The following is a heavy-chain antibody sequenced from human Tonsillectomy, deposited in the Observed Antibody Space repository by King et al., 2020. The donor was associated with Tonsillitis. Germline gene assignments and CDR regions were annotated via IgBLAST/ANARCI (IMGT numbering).Heavy chain of an antibody. J-gene: IGHJ3*02. CDR1: GYIFTNYG. D-gene: IGHD3-22*01. CDR2: ISAYNGDT. V-gene: IGHV1-18*01. Sequence: LVQSGAEVKKPGASVKVSCKASGYIFTNYGISWVRQAPGQGLEWMGWISAYNGDTNYAQKVQGRVTMTTDTSMSTAYMEVRSLRSDDTAVYYCARDSYYDSSGSAFDIWGQGTMVTVSS. CDR3: ARDSYYDSSGSAFDI.